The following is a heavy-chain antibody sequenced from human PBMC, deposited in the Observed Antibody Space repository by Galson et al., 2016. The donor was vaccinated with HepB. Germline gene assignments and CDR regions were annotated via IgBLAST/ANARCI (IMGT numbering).Heavy chain of an antibody. J-gene: IGHJ4*02. CDR1: GFTFSSYS. CDR3: ARDTPFIGSPTVLTLDY. D-gene: IGHD4-23*01. Sequence: SLRLSCAASGFTFSSYSMNWVRQAPGKGLEWVSSISSLSSFIYYADSVKGRFTITRDNAKNSLYLQMNSLRADDTAVYFCARDTPFIGSPTVLTLDYWGQGILVTVSS. CDR2: ISSLSSFI. V-gene: IGHV3-21*01.